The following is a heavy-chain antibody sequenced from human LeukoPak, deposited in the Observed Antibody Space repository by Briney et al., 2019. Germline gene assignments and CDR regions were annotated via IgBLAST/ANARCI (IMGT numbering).Heavy chain of an antibody. CDR2: INPTSGGT. CDR3: ATLGAADFDH. CDR1: GYTFTAYY. Sequence: ASVKVSCKASGYTFTAYYIHWVRQAPGQGLECMGWINPTSGGTNSAQRFQGRITMTSDTSITTAFMELSGLRSDDTAVYYCATLGAADFDHWGQGTLVTVSS. D-gene: IGHD1-26*01. J-gene: IGHJ4*02. V-gene: IGHV1-2*02.